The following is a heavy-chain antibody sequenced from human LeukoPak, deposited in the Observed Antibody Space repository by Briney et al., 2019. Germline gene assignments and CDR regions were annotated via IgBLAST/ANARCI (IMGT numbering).Heavy chain of an antibody. CDR2: ITGSVRGT. CDR1: GLTFSNYA. CDR3: SKDPNGDCVGGFDM. V-gene: IGHV3-23*01. Sequence: PGRSLRLSCTASGLTFSNYATTWVRQPPGKGLDWVSSITGSVRGTYYADSVKGRFSVSRDNCQNTVFLHMNSLRADDTALYCCSKDPNGDCVGGFDMWGPGTMVTVSS. D-gene: IGHD4-17*01. J-gene: IGHJ3*02.